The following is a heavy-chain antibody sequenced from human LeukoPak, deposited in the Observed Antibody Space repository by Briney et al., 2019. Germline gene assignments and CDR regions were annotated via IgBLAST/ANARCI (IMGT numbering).Heavy chain of an antibody. CDR3: AKAEEDQYFDY. CDR1: GFTFSNYE. CDR2: ISGSGGST. Sequence: GGSLRLSCAASGFTFSNYEMNWVRQAPGKGLEWVSAISGSGGSTYYADSVKGRFTISRDNSKNTLYLQMNSLRAEDTAVYYCAKAEEDQYFDYWGQGTLVTVSS. J-gene: IGHJ4*02. V-gene: IGHV3-23*01. D-gene: IGHD2-15*01.